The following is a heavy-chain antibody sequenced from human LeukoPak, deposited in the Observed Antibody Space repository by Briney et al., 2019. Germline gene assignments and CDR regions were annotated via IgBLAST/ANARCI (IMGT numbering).Heavy chain of an antibody. CDR2: INTNTGNP. V-gene: IGHV7-4-1*02. CDR3: AREVYYYDSSGYYYLGY. D-gene: IGHD3-22*01. Sequence: ASVKVSCKASGYTFTSYAMNWVRQAPGQGLEWMGWINTNTGNPTYAQGFTGRFVFSLDTSVSTAYLQISSLKAEDTAVYYCAREVYYYDSSGYYYLGYWGQGTLVTVSS. J-gene: IGHJ4*02. CDR1: GYTFTSYA.